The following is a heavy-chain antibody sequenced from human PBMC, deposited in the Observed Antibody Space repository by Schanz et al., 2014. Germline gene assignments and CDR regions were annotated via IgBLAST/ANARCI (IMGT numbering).Heavy chain of an antibody. J-gene: IGHJ6*02. V-gene: IGHV3-23*01. CDR1: GFTFRNYA. Sequence: VQLLESGGGLVQPGGSLKLSCSASGFTFRNYALSWVRQAPGKGLAWVSAISGSGGSTYYADSVKGRFTISRDNAKNTLYLQMNSLRAEDTAVYYCARPLGPNYYYYGLDVWGQGTTVTVSS. CDR2: ISGSGGST. CDR3: ARPLGPNYYYYGLDV.